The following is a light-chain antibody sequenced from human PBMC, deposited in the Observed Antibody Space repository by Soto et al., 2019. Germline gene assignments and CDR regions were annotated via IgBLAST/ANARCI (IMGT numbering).Light chain of an antibody. CDR1: QSISSY. V-gene: IGKV1-39*01. CDR3: QQSYSTPD. CDR2: AAS. Sequence: DIQMTQSPSSLSASVGDRVTITCRASQSISSYLNWYQQKPGKAPKLLIYAASSLQSGVPSRFIGSGSGTDFPLTISSLQPEDFATYYCQQSYSTPDFGQGTKLEIK. J-gene: IGKJ2*01.